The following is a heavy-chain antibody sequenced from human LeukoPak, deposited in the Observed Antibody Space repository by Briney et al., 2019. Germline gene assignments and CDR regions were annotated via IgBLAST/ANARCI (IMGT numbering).Heavy chain of an antibody. V-gene: IGHV3-23*01. CDR3: AKDSYSSPRGFDY. J-gene: IGHJ4*02. CDR2: ISGSGGST. D-gene: IGHD3-22*01. Sequence: GGSLRLSRAASGFTFSSYAMSWVRQAPGKGLEWVSAISGSGGSTYYADSVKGRFTISRDNSKNTLYLQMNSLRAEDTAVYYCAKDSYSSPRGFDYWGQGTLVTVSS. CDR1: GFTFSSYA.